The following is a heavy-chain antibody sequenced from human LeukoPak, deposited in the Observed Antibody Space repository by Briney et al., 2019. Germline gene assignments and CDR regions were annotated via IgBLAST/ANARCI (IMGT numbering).Heavy chain of an antibody. CDR1: GYHFTSYW. V-gene: IGHV5-51*01. CDR3: ARFGGSSWYFDAFDI. Sequence: GESLEISCKGSGYHFTSYWIGWVRPVPGKGLEWMGIIYPGDSDTRYTPSFQGQVSISANKSTSTAYLQWSSLQASDTAMYYCARFGGSSWYFDAFDIWGQGTMVTVSS. J-gene: IGHJ3*02. D-gene: IGHD6-13*01. CDR2: IYPGDSDT.